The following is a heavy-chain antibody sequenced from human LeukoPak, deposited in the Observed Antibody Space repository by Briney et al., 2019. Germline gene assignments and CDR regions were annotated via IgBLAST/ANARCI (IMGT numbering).Heavy chain of an antibody. CDR2: IYYSGST. Sequence: PSDTLSLTCVVSGFSIRSNNWWGWIRQPPGKGLEWIGYIYYSGSTNYNPSLKSRVTISVDTSKNHFSLKLNSVTAADTAMYYCARSLIGSWYDYWGQGTLVTVSS. CDR1: GFSIRSNNW. D-gene: IGHD6-13*01. CDR3: ARSLIGSWYDY. J-gene: IGHJ4*02. V-gene: IGHV4-28*01.